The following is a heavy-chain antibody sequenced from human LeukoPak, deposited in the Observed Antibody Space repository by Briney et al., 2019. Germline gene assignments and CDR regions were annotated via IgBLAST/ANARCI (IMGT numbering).Heavy chain of an antibody. CDR2: ISGGGGDA. V-gene: IGHV3-23*01. Sequence: PGGSLRLSCAASGFTVSSNYMSWVRQAPGKGLEWVSVISGGGGDANYADSVKGRFTISRDNSKNTLYLQMSSLRAEDTAIYYCAKTPKLIRGTPDYWGQGTLVIVSS. J-gene: IGHJ4*02. CDR1: GFTVSSNY. D-gene: IGHD3-10*01. CDR3: AKTPKLIRGTPDY.